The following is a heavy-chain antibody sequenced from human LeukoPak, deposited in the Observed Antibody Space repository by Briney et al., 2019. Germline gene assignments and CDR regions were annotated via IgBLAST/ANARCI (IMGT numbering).Heavy chain of an antibody. J-gene: IGHJ3*01. D-gene: IGHD2-21*01. CDR3: AKGKVNHDGALDV. V-gene: IGHV3-23*01. CDR1: GFTFSSYS. CDR2: ISGSVSGSGDST. Sequence: GGSLRLSCAASGFTFSSYSMNWVRQAPGKGLEWVSEISGSVSGSGDSTHYADSVKGRFTISRDNAKKTLYLQMNSLRAEDTAVYYCAKGKVNHDGALDVWGQGTLVTVSS.